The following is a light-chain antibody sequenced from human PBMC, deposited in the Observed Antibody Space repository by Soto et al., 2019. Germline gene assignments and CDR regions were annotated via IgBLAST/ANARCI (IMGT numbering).Light chain of an antibody. V-gene: IGKV3-15*01. Sequence: EIVMTQSASTLSGSPGERATLSWGASQSVSSNLAWYQQKPGQAPRLLIYGASTRATGIPARFSGSGYGTEFNLTISSLQSEDFAVYYCQQYNNWPRTFGQGTKVDIK. CDR3: QQYNNWPRT. J-gene: IGKJ1*01. CDR1: QSVSSN. CDR2: GAS.